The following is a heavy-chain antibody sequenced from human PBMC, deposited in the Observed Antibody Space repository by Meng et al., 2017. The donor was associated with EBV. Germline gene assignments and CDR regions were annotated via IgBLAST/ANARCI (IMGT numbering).Heavy chain of an antibody. CDR3: AHIIAARPFDY. CDR2: IYWDDDK. CDR1: GFSLSTRGVG. J-gene: IGHJ4*02. Sequence: HITSKCAFPTLAEPTHTLTLTCTFSGFSLSTRGVGVGWIRQPPGKALEWLALIYWDDDKRYSPSLKSRLTITKDTSKNQVVLTMTNMDPVDAATYYCAHIIAARPFDYWGQGTLVTVSS. D-gene: IGHD6-6*01. V-gene: IGHV2-5*02.